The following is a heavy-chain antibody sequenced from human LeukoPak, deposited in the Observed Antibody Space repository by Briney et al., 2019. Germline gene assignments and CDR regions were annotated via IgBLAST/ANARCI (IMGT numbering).Heavy chain of an antibody. CDR2: MNPNSGNT. J-gene: IGHJ5*02. CDR1: GYTLTSYD. D-gene: IGHD3-3*01. Sequence: APVKVSCKASGYTLTSYDINWVRQATGQGLEWMGWMNPNSGNTGYAQKFQGRVTMTRNTSISTAYMELSSLRSEDTAVYYCARVYDFWSGYYDWFDPWGQGTLVTVSS. V-gene: IGHV1-8*01. CDR3: ARVYDFWSGYYDWFDP.